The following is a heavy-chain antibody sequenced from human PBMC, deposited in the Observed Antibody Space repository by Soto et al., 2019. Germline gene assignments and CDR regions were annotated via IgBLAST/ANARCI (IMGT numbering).Heavy chain of an antibody. Sequence: SETLSLTCTVSGGSISSYYWSWIRQPPGKGLEWIGYIYYSGSTNYNPSLKGRVTISVDTSKTQFSLKLSSVTAADTAVYYCARDLRWLVRTGRWVNAFDIWGQGTMVTVSS. CDR3: ARDLRWLVRTGRWVNAFDI. CDR1: GGSISSYY. CDR2: IYYSGST. V-gene: IGHV4-59*01. D-gene: IGHD6-19*01. J-gene: IGHJ3*02.